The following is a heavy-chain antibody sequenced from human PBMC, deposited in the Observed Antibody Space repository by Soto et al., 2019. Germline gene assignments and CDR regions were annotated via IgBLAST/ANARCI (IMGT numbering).Heavy chain of an antibody. CDR2: ISGGGGST. CDR3: AKSHTGTTLVYFDY. CDR1: GFTFSSYA. V-gene: IGHV3-23*01. J-gene: IGHJ4*02. D-gene: IGHD1-7*01. Sequence: GGSLRLSCAASGFTFSSYAMSWVRQAPGKGLEWVSAISGGGGSTYYADSVKGRFTISRDNSKNTLYLQMNSLRAEDTAVYYCAKSHTGTTLVYFDYWGQGTLVTVSS.